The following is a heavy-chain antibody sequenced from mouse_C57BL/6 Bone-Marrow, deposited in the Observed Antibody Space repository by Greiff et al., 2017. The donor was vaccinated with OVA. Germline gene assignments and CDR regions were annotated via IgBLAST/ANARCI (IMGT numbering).Heavy chain of an antibody. Sequence: EVQLKESGAELVKPGASVKLSCTASGFNIKDYYMHWVKQRTEQGLEWIGRIDPEDGETKYAPKFQGKATITADTSSNTAYLQLSSLTSEDTAVYYCASEFITTVVATRYFDVWGTGTTVTVSS. J-gene: IGHJ1*03. CDR2: IDPEDGET. CDR3: ASEFITTVVATRYFDV. V-gene: IGHV14-2*01. CDR1: GFNIKDYY. D-gene: IGHD1-1*01.